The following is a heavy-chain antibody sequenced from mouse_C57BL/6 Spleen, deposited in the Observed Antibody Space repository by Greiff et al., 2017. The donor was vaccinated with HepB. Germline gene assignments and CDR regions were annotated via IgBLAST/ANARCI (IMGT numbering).Heavy chain of an antibody. D-gene: IGHD2-4*01. CDR1: GYAFSSSW. CDR2: IYPGDGDT. V-gene: IGHV1-82*01. Sequence: QVQLQQSGPELVKPGASVKISCKASGYAFSSSWMNWVKQRPGKGLEWIGRIYPGDGDTNYIGKFKGKATLTADKSSSTAYMQLSSLTSEDSAVYFCAREMSTTGYYAMDYWGQGTSVTVSS. CDR3: AREMSTTGYYAMDY. J-gene: IGHJ4*01.